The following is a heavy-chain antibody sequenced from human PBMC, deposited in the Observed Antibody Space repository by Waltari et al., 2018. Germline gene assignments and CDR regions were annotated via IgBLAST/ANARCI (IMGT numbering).Heavy chain of an antibody. Sequence: QVQLVQSGAEVKKPGASVTVSCKASGYTFTNYALHWWRQAPGQRLEWMGWINAGNGNPKYSPKFQGRGTITRDTSASTAYMELSSLRSEDTAVYYCAGEVDTATDAFDIWGQGTMVTVSS. CDR3: AGEVDTATDAFDI. V-gene: IGHV1-3*01. CDR1: GYTFTNYA. D-gene: IGHD5-18*01. CDR2: INAGNGNP. J-gene: IGHJ3*02.